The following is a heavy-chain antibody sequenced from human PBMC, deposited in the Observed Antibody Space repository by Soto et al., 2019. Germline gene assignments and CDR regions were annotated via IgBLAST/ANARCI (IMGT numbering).Heavy chain of an antibody. V-gene: IGHV3-30-3*01. Sequence: QVQLVESGGGVVQPGRSLRLSCAASGFTFSSYAMHWVRQAPGKGLEWVAVISYDGSNKYYADSVKGRFTISRDNSKNTLYLQMNSLRAEDTAVYYCARDTIPGYYGSGSYSRYGMDVWGQGTTVTVSS. CDR2: ISYDGSNK. CDR3: ARDTIPGYYGSGSYSRYGMDV. CDR1: GFTFSSYA. J-gene: IGHJ6*02. D-gene: IGHD3-10*01.